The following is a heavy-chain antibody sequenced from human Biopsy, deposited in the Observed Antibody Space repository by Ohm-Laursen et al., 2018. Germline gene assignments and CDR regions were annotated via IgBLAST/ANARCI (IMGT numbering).Heavy chain of an antibody. V-gene: IGHV4-4*07. CDR1: GGSLSSYS. CDR3: ARDRERRGWFDP. J-gene: IGHJ5*02. D-gene: IGHD1-1*01. CDR2: IYTSGIT. Sequence: SETLSLTCTVSGGSLSSYSWSWIRQPAGKGLEWIGQIYTSGITNYNPSLKSRVTMSVDTSKNKFSLRVSSVTPADTAVYYCARDRERRGWFDPWGQGTLVTVSS.